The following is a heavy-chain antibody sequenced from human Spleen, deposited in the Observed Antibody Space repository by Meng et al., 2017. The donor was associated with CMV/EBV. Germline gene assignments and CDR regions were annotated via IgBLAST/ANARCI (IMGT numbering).Heavy chain of an antibody. CDR2: IWYEGSNK. D-gene: IGHD2-2*01. CDR1: GFTFSNYG. CDR3: AKGLPHCSSSSCYPNVLDY. Sequence: GESLKISCAASGFTFSNYGMHWVRQAPGKGLEWVAVIWYEGSNKYYADSVKGRVTISRDNSKNTLSLQMNSLRVDDTAVYYCAKGLPHCSSSSCYPNVLDYWGQGTLVTVSS. V-gene: IGHV3-33*06. J-gene: IGHJ4*02.